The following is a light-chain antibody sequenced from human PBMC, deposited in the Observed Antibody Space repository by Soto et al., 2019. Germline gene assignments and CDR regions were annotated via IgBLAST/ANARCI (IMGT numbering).Light chain of an antibody. Sequence: VLTQSPATLSLSQRKRATLSCRASQSVSSYLAWYQQKPGQAPRLLIFGASIRDTGIPDRFSGSGSGTDFTLTISRLESEDFAVYYCQQYGGSPGTFGQGA. V-gene: IGKV3-20*01. CDR3: QQYGGSPGT. J-gene: IGKJ1*01. CDR1: QSVSSY. CDR2: GAS.